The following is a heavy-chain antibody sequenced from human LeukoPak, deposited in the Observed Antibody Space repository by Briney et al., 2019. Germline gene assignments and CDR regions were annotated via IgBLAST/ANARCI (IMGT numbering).Heavy chain of an antibody. CDR3: ARAPQRGIVGATPFDY. CDR1: GFTFSSYA. D-gene: IGHD1-26*01. Sequence: PGRSLRLSCAASGFTFSSYAMHWVRQAPGKGLEWVAVISYDGSNKYYADSVKGRFTTSRDNSKNTLYLQMNSLRAEDTAVYYCARAPQRGIVGATPFDYWGQGTLVTVSS. CDR2: ISYDGSNK. J-gene: IGHJ4*02. V-gene: IGHV3-30*04.